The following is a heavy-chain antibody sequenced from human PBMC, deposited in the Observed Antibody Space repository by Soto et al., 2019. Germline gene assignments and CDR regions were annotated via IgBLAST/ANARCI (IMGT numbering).Heavy chain of an antibody. D-gene: IGHD3-16*01. V-gene: IGHV3-30*18. CDR1: GFFFSDYG. CDR2: ISYDGTNK. CDR3: SKDAGGTTPHGPSLGAWYFYYGMDV. J-gene: IGHJ6*02. Sequence: GGSLRLSCEGSGFFFSDYGMHWVRQAQGKGLEWVAVISYDGTNKYYGDSAKGRFTIARDNSRNTLYLEMNSLSEEDTAVYYCSKDAGGTTPHGPSLGAWYFYYGMDVWGPGTTVTVSS.